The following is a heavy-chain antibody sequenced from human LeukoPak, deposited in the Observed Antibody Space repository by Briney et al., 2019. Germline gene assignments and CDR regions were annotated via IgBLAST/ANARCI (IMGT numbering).Heavy chain of an antibody. CDR2: IYYSGST. CDR1: GGSISSGGYY. CDR3: ARGEYSSAPDDY. J-gene: IGHJ4*02. D-gene: IGHD6-6*01. V-gene: IGHV4-31*03. Sequence: PSETLSLTCTVSGGSISSGGYYWSWIRQHPGKGLEWIGYIYYSGSTYYNPSLKSRVTISVDTSKNQFSLKLSSVTAADTAVYYCARGEYSSAPDDYWGQGTLVTVSS.